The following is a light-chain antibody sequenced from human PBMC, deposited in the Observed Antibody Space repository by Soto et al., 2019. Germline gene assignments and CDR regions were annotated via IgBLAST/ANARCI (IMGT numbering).Light chain of an antibody. CDR2: GTS. CDR1: QRVRSNY. J-gene: IGKJ3*01. V-gene: IGKV3-20*01. CDR3: QQYGGSPPVFT. Sequence: EIVLTQSPGTLSLSPGERATLSCRASQRVRSNYLAWYQQKPGQTPRLVMDGTSNRATGITDRFSGSGSGTEFILTIGRVEPEDFAVYFCQQYGGSPPVFTVGPGTKVEIK.